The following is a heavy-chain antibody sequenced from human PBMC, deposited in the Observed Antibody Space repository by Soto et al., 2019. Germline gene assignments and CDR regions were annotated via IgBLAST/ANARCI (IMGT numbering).Heavy chain of an antibody. D-gene: IGHD3-22*01. J-gene: IGHJ4*02. V-gene: IGHV3-23*01. CDR1: GFTFSSYA. Sequence: GGSLRLSCAASGFTFSSYAMSWVRQAPGKGLEWVSAISGSGGSTYYADSVKGRFTISRDNAKNSLHLQMNSLRAEDTALYYCAKDVGSYYYDTSAYHYDYWGRGTQVTVSS. CDR2: ISGSGGST. CDR3: AKDVGSYYYDTSAYHYDY.